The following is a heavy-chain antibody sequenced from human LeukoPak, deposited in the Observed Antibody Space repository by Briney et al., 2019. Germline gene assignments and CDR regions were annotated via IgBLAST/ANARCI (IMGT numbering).Heavy chain of an antibody. J-gene: IGHJ6*02. Sequence: GGSLRLSCAASGFTFSSYAMHWVRQAPGKGLEWVAAISYDGSNKYYADSVKGRFTISRDNSKNTLYLQMNSLRAEDTAVYYCARVEVTSVTAPAPYYYYGMDVWGQGTTVTVSS. CDR1: GFTFSSYA. V-gene: IGHV3-30-3*01. CDR3: ARVEVTSVTAPAPYYYYGMDV. CDR2: ISYDGSNK. D-gene: IGHD2-21*02.